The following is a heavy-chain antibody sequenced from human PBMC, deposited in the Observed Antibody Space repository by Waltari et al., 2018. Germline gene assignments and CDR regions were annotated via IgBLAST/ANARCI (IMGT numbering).Heavy chain of an antibody. CDR2: IIPIFVTA. D-gene: IGHD6-19*01. CDR1: GGTFSRHD. J-gene: IGHJ2*01. CDR3: ARVGYSSGYWYFDL. Sequence: QFKLVQSGAQEKKTGSQVNVACQASGGTFSRHDSSWVPTAPGQGLEWMGGIIPIFVTANYAQKFQGRVTITADESTSTAYMELSSLRSEDTAVYYCARVGYSSGYWYFDLWGRGTLVTVSS. V-gene: IGHV1-69*13.